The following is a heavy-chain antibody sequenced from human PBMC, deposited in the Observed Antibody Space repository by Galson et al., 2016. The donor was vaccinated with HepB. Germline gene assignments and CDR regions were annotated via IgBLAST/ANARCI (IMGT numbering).Heavy chain of an antibody. D-gene: IGHD5-24*01. V-gene: IGHV1-69*13. CDR3: ASGWSVAMAPIDY. CDR1: GGTFSNYA. CDR2: IIPISGTA. Sequence: SVKVSCKASGGTFSNYAISWVRQAPGQGLEWMGEIIPISGTANYAQKFQGRVTITADESTRTAYMELSSLRSEDTAVYYCASGWSVAMAPIDYWGQGTLVTVSS. J-gene: IGHJ4*02.